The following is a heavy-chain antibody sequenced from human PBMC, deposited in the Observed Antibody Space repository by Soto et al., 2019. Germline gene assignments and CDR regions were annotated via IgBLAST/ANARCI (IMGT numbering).Heavy chain of an antibody. J-gene: IGHJ4*02. D-gene: IGHD4-17*01. CDR3: ARYSTTNKHEF. Sequence: PRESLKVSCTGSGYSFSVYWISWVRQVPVKGLEWMGKIDPIDSYTNYSPSFQGHVSISTYKSISSVYLKWHSLRATDSAIYYCARYSTTNKHEFWGQGTLVTVSS. CDR2: IDPIDSYT. V-gene: IGHV5-10-1*01. CDR1: GYSFSVYW.